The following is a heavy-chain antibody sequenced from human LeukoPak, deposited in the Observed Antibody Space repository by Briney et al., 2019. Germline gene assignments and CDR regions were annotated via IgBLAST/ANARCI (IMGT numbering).Heavy chain of an antibody. Sequence: SQTLSLTCAVSGGSVNSGSSYWSWIRQPPGKRLEWIGYIYYSGSTNYNPSLKSRVTISVDTSKNQFSLKLSSVTAADTAVYYCASVRAVAGLDYWGQGTLVTVSS. CDR1: GGSVNSGSSY. V-gene: IGHV4-61*01. CDR3: ASVRAVAGLDY. CDR2: IYYSGST. J-gene: IGHJ4*02. D-gene: IGHD6-19*01.